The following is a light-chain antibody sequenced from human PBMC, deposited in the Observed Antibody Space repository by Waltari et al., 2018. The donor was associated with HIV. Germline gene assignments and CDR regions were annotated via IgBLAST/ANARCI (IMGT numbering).Light chain of an antibody. CDR3: ASWDDSLSGWV. Sequence: QSVLTQPPSASGTPGQTVTISCSGSSSNIGGNYVYWYQRLPGTAPKLLIYRNNQRPSGVPDRFSGSKSGTSASLAIRWLRSEDEADYYCASWDDSLSGWVFGGGTKVTVL. J-gene: IGLJ3*02. V-gene: IGLV1-47*01. CDR2: RNN. CDR1: SSNIGGNY.